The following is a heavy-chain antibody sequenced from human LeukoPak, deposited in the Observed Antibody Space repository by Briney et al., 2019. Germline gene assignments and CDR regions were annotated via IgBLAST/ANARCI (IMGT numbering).Heavy chain of an antibody. J-gene: IGHJ4*02. V-gene: IGHV3-74*01. CDR1: GFTFSSYY. CDR3: ARPGRGYNYGSFDY. Sequence: PGGSLRLSCAASGFTFSSYYMHWVHQAPGKGLVWVSGISSDGSSTTYADSVKGRFTISRDNAKNTLYLQMNSLRVEDTAVYYCARPGRGYNYGSFDYWGQGTPVTVSS. CDR2: ISSDGSST. D-gene: IGHD5-18*01.